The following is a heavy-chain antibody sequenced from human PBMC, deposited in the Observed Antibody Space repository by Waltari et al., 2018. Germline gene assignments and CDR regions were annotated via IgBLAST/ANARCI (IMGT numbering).Heavy chain of an antibody. Sequence: VQLVQSGAEVRKPGSSVKVSCKASGGTFSSYAINWVRQAPGQGLEWMGGLIPIYGTPNYALKFQGRVTINADESTSTAYMALSSLRSEDTAVYYWARDSGGMGVWGQGTLVTVSS. CDR2: LIPIYGTP. V-gene: IGHV1-69*12. J-gene: IGHJ4*02. CDR1: GGTFSSYA. CDR3: ARDSGGMGV. D-gene: IGHD3-16*01.